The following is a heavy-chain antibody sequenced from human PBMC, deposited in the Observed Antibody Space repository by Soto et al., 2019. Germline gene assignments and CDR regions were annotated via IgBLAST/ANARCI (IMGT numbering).Heavy chain of an antibody. D-gene: IGHD2-2*01. Sequence: QVQLVQSGAEVKKPGSSVKVSCKAPGGTFSRYSITWVRQAPGHGLEWIGRIIPIFGIASYAQKFQGRVPITAAESTSTAYTELSSLRSDDTAVYSCAREDRDRETGLVPAAIDGMDVWGQGTTVTVSS. J-gene: IGHJ6*02. V-gene: IGHV1-69*08. CDR3: AREDRDRETGLVPAAIDGMDV. CDR2: IIPIFGIA. CDR1: GGTFSRYS.